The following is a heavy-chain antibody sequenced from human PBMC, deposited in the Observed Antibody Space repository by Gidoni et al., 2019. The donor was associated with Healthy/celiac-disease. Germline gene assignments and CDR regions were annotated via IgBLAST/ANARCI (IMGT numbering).Heavy chain of an antibody. J-gene: IGHJ4*02. D-gene: IGHD3-9*01. CDR1: GFTLSRYA. CDR2: ISGSGVSP. V-gene: IGHV3-23*01. Sequence: EVQLLESGGGLVQPGGSLRLSCAASGFTLSRYAMSWVRQAPGPGLECVSAISGSGVSPYYADSVKGRFTISRDNSKNTLYLQMNSLRAEDTAVYYCAKSVYFDWLSHGFDYWGQGTLVTVSS. CDR3: AKSVYFDWLSHGFDY.